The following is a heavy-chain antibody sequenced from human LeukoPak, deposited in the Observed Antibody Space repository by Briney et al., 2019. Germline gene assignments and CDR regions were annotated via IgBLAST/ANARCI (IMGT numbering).Heavy chain of an antibody. CDR2: IYYSGST. CDR1: GGSISSYY. Sequence: PSETLSLTCTVSGGSISSYYWSWIRQPPRKGLEWIGYIYYSGSTNYNPSLKSRVTISVDTSKNQFSLKLSSVTAADTAVYYCARVRIAAAGIDYWGQGTLVTVSS. D-gene: IGHD6-13*01. J-gene: IGHJ4*02. CDR3: ARVRIAAAGIDY. V-gene: IGHV4-59*01.